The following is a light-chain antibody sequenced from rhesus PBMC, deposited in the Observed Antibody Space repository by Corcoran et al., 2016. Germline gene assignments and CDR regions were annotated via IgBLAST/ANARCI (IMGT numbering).Light chain of an antibody. J-gene: IGKJ1*01. CDR3: QQYTSRPWA. CDR1: QGISGW. V-gene: IGKV1-22*01. Sequence: DIQMTQSPSSLFASVGDTVTITCRASQGISGWLVWYQQKPGKAPKLLIYKASGLQSGVPSRFSGSGSGTDLTLTINNLQSKGFATYYWQQYTSRPWAFGQGTKVEIK. CDR2: KAS.